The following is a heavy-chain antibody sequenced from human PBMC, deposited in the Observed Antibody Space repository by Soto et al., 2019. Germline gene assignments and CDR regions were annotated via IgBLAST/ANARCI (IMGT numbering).Heavy chain of an antibody. Sequence: SETLSLTCAVSGGSISSSNWWSWVRQPPGKGLEWIGEIYHSGSTNYNPSLKSRVTISVDKSKNQFSLKLSSVTAADTAVYYCARVGHSSGWYGLDYWGQGTLVTVSS. J-gene: IGHJ4*02. CDR2: IYHSGST. CDR3: ARVGHSSGWYGLDY. CDR1: GGSISSSNW. D-gene: IGHD6-19*01. V-gene: IGHV4-4*02.